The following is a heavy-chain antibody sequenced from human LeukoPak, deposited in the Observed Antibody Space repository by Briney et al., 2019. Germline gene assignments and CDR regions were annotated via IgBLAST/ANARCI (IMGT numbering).Heavy chain of an antibody. CDR3: AIYDSSGYYYNH. J-gene: IGHJ5*02. CDR1: GFTYSSYA. V-gene: IGHV3-21*01. CDR2: ISSDSNYR. Sequence: PGGSLRLSFAAYGFTYSSYAMNWVRQAPGKGLEWVSSISSDSNYRYHADSVKGRFTVSRDNAKNSLYLQMSSLRAEDTAVYYCAIYDSSGYYYNHWGRGTLVTVSS. D-gene: IGHD3-22*01.